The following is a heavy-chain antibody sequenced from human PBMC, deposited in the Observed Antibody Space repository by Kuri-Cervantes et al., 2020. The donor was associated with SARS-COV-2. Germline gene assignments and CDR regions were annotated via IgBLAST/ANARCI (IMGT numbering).Heavy chain of an antibody. CDR1: GFTFSSYA. Sequence: GESLKISCAASGFTFSSYAMSWVRQAPGKGLEWVSAISGSGGSTYYADSVKGRFTISRDNSKNTLYLQMNSLRAEDTAVYYCAKVDYYDSSGYYMDYWGQGTLVTVSS. V-gene: IGHV3-23*01. J-gene: IGHJ4*02. CDR2: ISGSGGST. D-gene: IGHD3-22*01. CDR3: AKVDYYDSSGYYMDY.